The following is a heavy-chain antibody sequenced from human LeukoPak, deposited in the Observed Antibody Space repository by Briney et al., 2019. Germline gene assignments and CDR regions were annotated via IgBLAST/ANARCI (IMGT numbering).Heavy chain of an antibody. CDR3: ARIRDGYNDAYDI. Sequence: ASVKVSCKASGGTFSSYAISWVRQAPGQGLEWMGWITGYNDNTHYAQKFQGRVTMTTDTSTSTAYLELRSLRSDDTAVYYCARIRDGYNDAYDIWGQGTMVTVSS. CDR1: GGTFSSYA. D-gene: IGHD5-24*01. CDR2: ITGYNDNT. V-gene: IGHV1-18*01. J-gene: IGHJ3*02.